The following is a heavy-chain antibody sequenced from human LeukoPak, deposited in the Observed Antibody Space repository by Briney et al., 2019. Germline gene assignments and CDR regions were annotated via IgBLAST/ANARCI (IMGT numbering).Heavy chain of an antibody. CDR3: ARVPPPLDSFGADS. V-gene: IGHV4-59*01. J-gene: IGHJ5*02. CDR1: GGSISPYY. D-gene: IGHD3-10*01. CDR2: IYYTGST. Sequence: SETLSLTCTVSGGSISPYYWTWIRQPPGKGLESIGYIYYTGSTNYSPSLKSRVTISLDTSRSQFSPKLSSVTAADTAVYYCARVPPPLDSFGADSWGQGTLVTVSS.